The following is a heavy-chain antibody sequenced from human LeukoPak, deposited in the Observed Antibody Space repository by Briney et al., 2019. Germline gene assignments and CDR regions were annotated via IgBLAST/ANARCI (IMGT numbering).Heavy chain of an antibody. CDR2: IYTSGST. CDR1: GGSISSYY. D-gene: IGHD3-22*01. V-gene: IGHV4-4*08. J-gene: IGHJ4*02. CDR3: ARGEEYYYDSSGYYDAFDY. Sequence: PSETLSLTCTVSGGSISSYYWSWIRQPPGKGLEWIGHIYTSGSTNYNPSLKSRVTMSVDTSKDQFSLKLSSVTAADTAVYYCARGEEYYYDSSGYYDAFDYWGQGTLVTVSS.